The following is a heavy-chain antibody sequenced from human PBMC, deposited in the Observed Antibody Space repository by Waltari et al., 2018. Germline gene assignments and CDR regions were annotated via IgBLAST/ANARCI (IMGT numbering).Heavy chain of an antibody. V-gene: IGHV3-23*01. J-gene: IGHJ2*01. Sequence: EVQLLESGGGLVQPGGSLRLSCAASGFTFSSYAMSWVRQAPGKGLEWVSAIRGSGGSTYDADSVKGRFTISRDNSKNTLYLQMNSLRAEDTAVYYCAKAYYYDSSGYYYWYFDLWGRGTLVTVSS. CDR1: GFTFSSYA. CDR2: IRGSGGST. D-gene: IGHD3-22*01. CDR3: AKAYYYDSSGYYYWYFDL.